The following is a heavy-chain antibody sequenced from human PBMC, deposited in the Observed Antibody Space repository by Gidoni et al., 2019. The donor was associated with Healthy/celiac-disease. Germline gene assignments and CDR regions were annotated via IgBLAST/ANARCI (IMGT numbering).Heavy chain of an antibody. CDR2: INHSGST. CDR3: ASAGGPTDDYGDYEDPYYFDY. Sequence: QVQLQQWGAGLLKPSETLSLTCAVYGGSFSGYYWSWIRQPPGKGLEWIGEINHSGSTNYNPSLKSRVTISVDTSKNQFSLKLSSVTAADTAVYYCASAGGPTDDYGDYEDPYYFDYWGQGTLVTVSS. V-gene: IGHV4-34*01. CDR1: GGSFSGYY. D-gene: IGHD4-17*01. J-gene: IGHJ4*02.